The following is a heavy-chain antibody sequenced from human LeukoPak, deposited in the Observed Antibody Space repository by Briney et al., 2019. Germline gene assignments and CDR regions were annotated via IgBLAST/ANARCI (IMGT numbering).Heavy chain of an antibody. Sequence: PGGSLRLSCAASGFTFSSYAMHWVRQAPGKGLEWVAVISYDGSNKYYADSVKGRFTISRDNSKNTLYLQMNSLRAEDTAVYYCAGLGFTYYYDSSGYRRDWDIWGQGTMVTVSS. CDR1: GFTFSSYA. V-gene: IGHV3-30*04. J-gene: IGHJ3*02. D-gene: IGHD3-22*01. CDR2: ISYDGSNK. CDR3: AGLGFTYYYDSSGYRRDWDI.